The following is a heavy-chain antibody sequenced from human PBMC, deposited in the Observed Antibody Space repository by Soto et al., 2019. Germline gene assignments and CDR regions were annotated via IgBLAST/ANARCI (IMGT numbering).Heavy chain of an antibody. Sequence: GESLKISGKGSGYSFTSYWIGWVRQMPGKGLEWMGIIYPGDSDTRYSPSFQGQVTISADKSISTAYLQWSSLKASDTAMYYCARLLVHRGQIYYYGMDVWGQGTTVTVSS. J-gene: IGHJ6*02. V-gene: IGHV5-51*01. CDR3: ARLLVHRGQIYYYGMDV. CDR1: GYSFTSYW. CDR2: IYPGDSDT. D-gene: IGHD6-13*01.